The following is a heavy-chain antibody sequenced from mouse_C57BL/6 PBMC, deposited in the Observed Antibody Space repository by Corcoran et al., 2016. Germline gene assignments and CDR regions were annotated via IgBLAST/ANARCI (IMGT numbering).Heavy chain of an antibody. D-gene: IGHD2-3*01. CDR2: INTYSGVQ. J-gene: IGHJ3*01. CDR3: AGEDGYYLFAY. CDR1: GYTFTPSG. Sequence: QIQLVQSGPELKKPGETVKISCKASGYTFTPSGLCWVKQAPGKGLKWMGGINTYSGVQTYADDFKGRFAFSLETSASTAYLQINNLKNEDTATYCCAGEDGYYLFAYWGQGTLVTVSA. V-gene: IGHV9-3*01.